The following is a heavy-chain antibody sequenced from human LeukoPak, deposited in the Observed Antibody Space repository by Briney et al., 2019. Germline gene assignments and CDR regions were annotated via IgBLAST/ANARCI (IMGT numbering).Heavy chain of an antibody. CDR3: ARCGTGYEKAFFDY. Sequence: GGSLRLSCAASGFTFSDYYMSWIRQAPGKGLEWVSFISSSSSNINYADSVKGRFTISRDDAKNSLYLQMNSLRAEDTAVYYCARCGTGYEKAFFDYWGQGTLVTVSS. J-gene: IGHJ4*02. CDR1: GFTFSDYY. CDR2: ISSSSSNI. V-gene: IGHV3-11*06. D-gene: IGHD5-12*01.